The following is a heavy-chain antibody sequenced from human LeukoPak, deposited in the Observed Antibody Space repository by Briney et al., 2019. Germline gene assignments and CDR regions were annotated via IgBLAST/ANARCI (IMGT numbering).Heavy chain of an antibody. D-gene: IGHD3-3*01. J-gene: IGHJ6*03. CDR2: ISYDGSNK. Sequence: GGSLRLSCAASGFTFSSYDMHWVRQAPGKGLEWVAVISYDGSNKYYEESVKGRFTISRDNSKNTLYLQMNSLRPEDTAVYYCAKDGKLEERKSITIFGVVPWYMDVWGKGTTVTVSS. CDR1: GFTFSSYD. V-gene: IGHV3-30*18. CDR3: AKDGKLEERKSITIFGVVPWYMDV.